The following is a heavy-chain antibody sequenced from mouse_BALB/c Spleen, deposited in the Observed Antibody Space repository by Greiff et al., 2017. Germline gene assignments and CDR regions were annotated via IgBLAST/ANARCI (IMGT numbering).Heavy chain of an antibody. Sequence: EVKLVESGGGLVKPGGSLKLSCAASGFTFSSYTMSWVRQTPEKRLEWVATISSGGSYTYYPDSVKGRFTISRDNAKNTLYLQMSSLKSEDTAMYYCTRETTGYFDYWGQGTTLTVSS. CDR2: ISSGGSYT. J-gene: IGHJ2*01. V-gene: IGHV5-6-4*01. CDR3: TRETTGYFDY. D-gene: IGHD1-1*01. CDR1: GFTFSSYT.